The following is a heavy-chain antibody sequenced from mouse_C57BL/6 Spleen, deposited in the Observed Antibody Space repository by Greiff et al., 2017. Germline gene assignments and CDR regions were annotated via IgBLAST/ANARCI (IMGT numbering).Heavy chain of an antibody. CDR3: ARSVGLGVAY. CDR1: GYTFTSYW. Sequence: QVQLKQPGAELVRPGSSVKLSCKASGYTFTSYWMHWVKQRPIQGLEWIGNIDPSDSETHYNQKFKDKATLTVDKSSSTAYMQLSSLTSEDSAVYYCARSVGLGVAYWGQGTLVTVSA. CDR2: IDPSDSET. D-gene: IGHD2-2*01. J-gene: IGHJ3*01. V-gene: IGHV1-52*01.